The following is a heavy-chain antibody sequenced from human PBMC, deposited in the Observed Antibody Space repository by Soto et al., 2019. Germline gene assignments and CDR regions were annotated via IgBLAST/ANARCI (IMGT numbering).Heavy chain of an antibody. Sequence: QVQLVESGGGVVQPGRSLRLSCAASGFTFSSYGMHWVRQAPGKGLEWVAVISYDGSNKYYADSVKGRFTISRDNSKNTLYLQMNSLRAEDTAVYYCAKVGKGYCSGGSCYPFDYWGQGTLVTVSS. V-gene: IGHV3-30*18. J-gene: IGHJ4*02. CDR3: AKVGKGYCSGGSCYPFDY. D-gene: IGHD2-15*01. CDR2: ISYDGSNK. CDR1: GFTFSSYG.